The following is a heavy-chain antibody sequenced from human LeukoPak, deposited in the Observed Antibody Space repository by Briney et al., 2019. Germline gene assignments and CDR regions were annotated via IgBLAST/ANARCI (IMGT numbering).Heavy chain of an antibody. Sequence: GGSLRLSCAASVFPFSNYWMSWVRQAPGKGLEWVANTNQDGAGKYYVDSVKGRFTISRDNAKNSRYLQMNSLRAEDTAIYSCARGDGNSGDYWGQGTLVTDSS. CDR2: TNQDGAGK. CDR1: VFPFSNYW. D-gene: IGHD4-23*01. CDR3: ARGDGNSGDY. V-gene: IGHV3-7*04. J-gene: IGHJ4*02.